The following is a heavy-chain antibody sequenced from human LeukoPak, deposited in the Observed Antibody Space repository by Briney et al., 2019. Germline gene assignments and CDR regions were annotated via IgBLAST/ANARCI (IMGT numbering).Heavy chain of an antibody. CDR2: ISGSGGST. V-gene: IGHV3-23*01. D-gene: IGHD4-17*01. CDR3: AKDMDYGDSHYGMDV. CDR1: GFTFSSYS. Sequence: GGSLRLSCAASGFTFSSYSMNWVRQAPGKGLEWVSAISGSGGSTYYADSVKGRFTISRDNSKNTLYLQMNSLRAEDTAVYYCAKDMDYGDSHYGMDVWGQGTTVTVSS. J-gene: IGHJ6*02.